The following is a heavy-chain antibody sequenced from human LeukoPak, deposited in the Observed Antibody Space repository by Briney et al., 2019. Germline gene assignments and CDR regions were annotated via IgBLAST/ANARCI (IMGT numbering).Heavy chain of an antibody. V-gene: IGHV4-59*12. J-gene: IGHJ4*02. D-gene: IGHD4-17*01. Sequence: SETLSLTCTVSGGSISSYYWSWIRQPPGKGLGWIGYIYYSGSTNYNPSLKSRVTISVDTSKNQFSLKLSSVTAADTAVYYCARDGDQTSFDYWGQGTLVTVSS. CDR1: GGSISSYY. CDR3: ARDGDQTSFDY. CDR2: IYYSGST.